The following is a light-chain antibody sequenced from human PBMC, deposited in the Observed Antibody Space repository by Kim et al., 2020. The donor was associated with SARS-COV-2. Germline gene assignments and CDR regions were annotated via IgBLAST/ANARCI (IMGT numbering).Light chain of an antibody. CDR2: SAF. V-gene: IGKV1-9*01. CDR3: QQHHSFPLT. Sequence: ACVGDTFTITCRASQGINSNLAWYQQRPGKAPNLLIYSAFTLHSGVPSRFSGSGSGTDFTLTITSLQPEDFATYHCQQHHSFPLTFGGGTKVDIK. J-gene: IGKJ4*01. CDR1: QGINSN.